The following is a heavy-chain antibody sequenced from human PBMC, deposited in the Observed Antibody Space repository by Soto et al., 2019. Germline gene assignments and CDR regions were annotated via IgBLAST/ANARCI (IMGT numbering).Heavy chain of an antibody. J-gene: IGHJ4*02. V-gene: IGHV3-23*01. Sequence: GGSLRLSCAASGFTFSSYAMSWVRQAPGKGLEWVSAISGSGGSTYYADSVKGRFTISRDNSKNTLYLQMNSLRAEDTAVYYCAKVGDYDILTGYALLDYWGQGTLVTVSS. D-gene: IGHD3-9*01. CDR2: ISGSGGST. CDR3: AKVGDYDILTGYALLDY. CDR1: GFTFSSYA.